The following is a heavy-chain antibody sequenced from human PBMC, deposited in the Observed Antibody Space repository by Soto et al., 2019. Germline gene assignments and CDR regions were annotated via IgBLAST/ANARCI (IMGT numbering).Heavy chain of an antibody. V-gene: IGHV3-33*01. Sequence: PGGSLRLSCAASGFTFSSYGMHWVRQAPGKGLEWVAVIWYDGSNKYYADSVKGRFTISRDNSKNTLYLQMNSLRAEDTAVYYCARGHDYGGNSVFGMDVWGQGTTVTISS. D-gene: IGHD4-17*01. CDR2: IWYDGSNK. J-gene: IGHJ6*02. CDR3: ARGHDYGGNSVFGMDV. CDR1: GFTFSSYG.